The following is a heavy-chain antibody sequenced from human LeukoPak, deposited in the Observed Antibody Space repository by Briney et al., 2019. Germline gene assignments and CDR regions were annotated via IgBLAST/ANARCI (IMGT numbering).Heavy chain of an antibody. V-gene: IGHV4-39*01. Sequence: SETLSLTCTVSGGSISSSSYYWGWIRQPPGKGLEWIGSIYYSGSTYYNPSLKSRVTISVDTSKNQFSLKLSSVTAADTAVYYCARHRGYSYGMNFDYWGQGTLVTVSS. CDR2: IYYSGST. CDR3: ARHRGYSYGMNFDY. D-gene: IGHD5-18*01. J-gene: IGHJ4*02. CDR1: GGSISSSSYY.